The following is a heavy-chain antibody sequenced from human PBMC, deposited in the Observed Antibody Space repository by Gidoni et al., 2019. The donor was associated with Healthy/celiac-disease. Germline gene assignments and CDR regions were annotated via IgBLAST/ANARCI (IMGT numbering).Heavy chain of an antibody. Sequence: QVQLQQWGAGLLKPSETLSLTCAVYGGSFSGYYWSWIRQPPGKGLEWIGEINHSGSTNYNPSLKSRVTISVDTSKNQFSLKLSSVTAADPAVYYCAREAKRVWYFDLWGRGTLVTVSS. CDR2: INHSGST. V-gene: IGHV4-34*01. J-gene: IGHJ2*01. CDR3: AREAKRVWYFDL. CDR1: GGSFSGYY.